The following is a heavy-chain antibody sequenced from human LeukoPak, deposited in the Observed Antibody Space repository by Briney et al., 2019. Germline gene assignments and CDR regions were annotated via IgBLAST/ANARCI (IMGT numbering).Heavy chain of an antibody. CDR3: ARGRHDITMIVVVMTSVSYYLDV. CDR2: INPTGST. J-gene: IGHJ6*03. CDR1: GGSFSGYH. D-gene: IGHD3-22*01. Sequence: PSETLSLTCAVYGGSFSGYHWTWIRQSPGKGLEWIGDINPTGSTYYNPSLKSRLTISVDTSKNQFSLKLRSVTAADTAVYYCARGRHDITMIVVVMTSVSYYLDVWGKGTTVTVS. V-gene: IGHV4-34*01.